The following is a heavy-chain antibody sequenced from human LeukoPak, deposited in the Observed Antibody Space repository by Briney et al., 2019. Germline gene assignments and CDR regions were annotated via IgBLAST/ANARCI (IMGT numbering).Heavy chain of an antibody. CDR2: IIPILGIA. V-gene: IGHV1-69*04. CDR3: AKDTAMDHYYYYGMDV. Sequence: ASVKVSCKASGGTFSSYAISWVRQAPGQGLEWMGRIIPILGIANYAQKFQGRVTITADKSTSTAYMELSSLRSEDTAVYYCAKDTAMDHYYYYGMDVWGQGTTVPVSS. CDR1: GGTFSSYA. D-gene: IGHD5-18*01. J-gene: IGHJ6*02.